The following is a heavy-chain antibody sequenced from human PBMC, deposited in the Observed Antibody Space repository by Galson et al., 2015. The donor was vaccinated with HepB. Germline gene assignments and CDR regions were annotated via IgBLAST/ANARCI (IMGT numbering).Heavy chain of an antibody. Sequence: SLRLSCAASGFTFSNAWMSWVRQAPGKGLEWVGRIKSKTDGGTTDYAAPVKGRFTISRDDSKNTLYLQMNSLKTEDTAVYYCTTVSGYERYYYYYMDVWGKGTTVTVSS. CDR1: GFTFSNAW. CDR2: IKSKTDGGTT. V-gene: IGHV3-15*01. CDR3: TTVSGYERYYYYYMDV. J-gene: IGHJ6*03. D-gene: IGHD5-12*01.